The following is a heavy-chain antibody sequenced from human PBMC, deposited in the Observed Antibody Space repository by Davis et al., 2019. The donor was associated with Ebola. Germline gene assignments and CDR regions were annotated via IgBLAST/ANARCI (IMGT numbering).Heavy chain of an antibody. CDR2: IIPILGIA. D-gene: IGHD3-10*01. CDR1: GGTSSSYA. CDR3: ARSVLLWFGDRGNYFDY. V-gene: IGHV1-69*04. Sequence: AASVKVSCKASGGTSSSYAISWVRQAPGQGLEWMGRIIPILGIANYAQKFQGRVTITADKSTSTAYMELSSLRSEDTAVYYCARSVLLWFGDRGNYFDYWGQGTLVTVSS. J-gene: IGHJ4*02.